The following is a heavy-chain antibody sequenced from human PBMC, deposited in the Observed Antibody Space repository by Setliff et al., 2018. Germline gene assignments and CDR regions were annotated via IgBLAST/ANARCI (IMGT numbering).Heavy chain of an antibody. V-gene: IGHV5-51*01. CDR3: ARHPYRNFRYHLDV. CDR1: GYDFSTYW. CDR2: IYPGDSDT. J-gene: IGHJ6*04. D-gene: IGHD1-20*01. Sequence: GESLKISCKGSGYDFSTYWIGWVRQMPGKGLEWMGIIYPGDSDTGYSPSFQGQVTISVDKSMSTTYLQWNSLKASDTAIYYCARHPYRNFRYHLDVWGIGTTVTVSS.